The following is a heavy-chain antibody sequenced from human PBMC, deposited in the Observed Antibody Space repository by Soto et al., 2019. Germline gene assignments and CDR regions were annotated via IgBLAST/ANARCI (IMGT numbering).Heavy chain of an antibody. D-gene: IGHD6-6*01. CDR2: IYYSGRT. V-gene: IGHV4-30-4*01. CDR3: AGELSNSPEYFDF. CDR1: GGSISSDYYY. J-gene: IGHJ4*02. Sequence: PSLTCTFSGGSISSDYYYWSWIRQPPGKGLEWIGYIYYSGRTAYNPSLKSRIIISIDTSKNQFSLSLNSLNAADTAVYYCAGELSNSPEYFDFWGLGTLVTVS.